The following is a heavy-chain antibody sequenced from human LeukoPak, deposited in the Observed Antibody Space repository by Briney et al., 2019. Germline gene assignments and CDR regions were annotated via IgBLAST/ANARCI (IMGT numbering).Heavy chain of an antibody. V-gene: IGHV3-21*01. CDR3: ARDAPGGSGASDY. Sequence: GGSLRLSCAASGFTFSSYSMNWVRQAPGKGLEWVSSISSSSTYIYYADSLKGRFTISRDNAKNTLYLQMNSLRAEDTAVYYCARDAPGGSGASDYWGQGTLVTVSS. CDR1: GFTFSSYS. CDR2: ISSSSTYI. D-gene: IGHD1-26*01. J-gene: IGHJ4*02.